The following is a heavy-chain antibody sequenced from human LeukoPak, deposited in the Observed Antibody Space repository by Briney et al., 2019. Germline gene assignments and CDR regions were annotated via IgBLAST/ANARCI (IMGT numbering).Heavy chain of an antibody. CDR1: GFTFSSYA. Sequence: GGSLRLSCAASGFTFSSYAMSWVRQAPGKGLEWVSAISGSGGSTYYADSVKGRFTISRDNSKNALYLQMNSLRAEDTAVYYCAKASRVVVAATRLYYYYYGMDVWGQGTTVTVSS. V-gene: IGHV3-23*01. CDR2: ISGSGGST. D-gene: IGHD2-15*01. CDR3: AKASRVVVAATRLYYYYYGMDV. J-gene: IGHJ6*02.